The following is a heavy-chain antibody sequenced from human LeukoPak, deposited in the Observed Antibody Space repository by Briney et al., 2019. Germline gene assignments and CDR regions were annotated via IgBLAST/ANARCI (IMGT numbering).Heavy chain of an antibody. CDR1: GYSFSSYX. CDR3: ARLYGDYLGGYFDY. Sequence: GESLKXSCXGSGYSFSSYXXGXXXXMPXKGLXXXXIIXXGXXDXRYSXSFXXXXXXSAXKXISTAYLQWSSLKASDXAMYDCARLYGDYLGGYFDYWGQGTLVTVSS. V-gene: IGHV5-51*01. J-gene: IGHJ4*02. D-gene: IGHD4-17*01. CDR2: IXXGXXDX.